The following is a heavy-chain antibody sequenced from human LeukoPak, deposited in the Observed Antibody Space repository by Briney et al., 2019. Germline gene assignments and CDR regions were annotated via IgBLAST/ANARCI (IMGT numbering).Heavy chain of an antibody. CDR1: ESTFTNYY. J-gene: IGHJ5*02. CDR3: ARGGVDRNWFDP. V-gene: IGHV1-46*01. Sequence: ASVKVSCKTSESTFTNYYMHWVRQAPGQGLEWMGIINPSGGSTSYAQRFQVRVTMTSDTSTSTVYMELSSLRSEDTAVYYCARGGVDRNWFDPWGQGTLVTVSS. CDR2: INPSGGST.